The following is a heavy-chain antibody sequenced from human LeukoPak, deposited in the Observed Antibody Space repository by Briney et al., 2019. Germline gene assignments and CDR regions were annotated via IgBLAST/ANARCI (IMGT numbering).Heavy chain of an antibody. CDR3: ARQGFGSSYFDY. CDR1: GGSISSFY. CDR2: IYYSGST. D-gene: IGHD3-16*01. Sequence: SETLSLTCTVSGGSISSFYWSWIWQPPGKGLEWIGYIYYSGSTNYNPSLKSRVTISVDTSKNQFSLKLSSVTAADTAVYYCARQGFGSSYFDYWGQGTLVTVSS. J-gene: IGHJ4*02. V-gene: IGHV4-59*08.